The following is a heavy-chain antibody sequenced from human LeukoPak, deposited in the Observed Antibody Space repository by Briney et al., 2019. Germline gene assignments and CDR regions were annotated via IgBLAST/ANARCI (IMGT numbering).Heavy chain of an antibody. CDR3: TRDCSSTNCFVDY. J-gene: IGHJ4*02. V-gene: IGHV3-49*03. CDR1: GFTFGDYA. CDR2: IRDKAYGGTT. Sequence: GGSLRLSCTDSGFTFGDYAMSWFRQAPGKGLEWVSLIRDKAYGGTTEYAASVKGRFTISRDDSKNIAYLQVNSLKTEDTAVYYCTRDCSSTNCFVDYWGQGTLVTVSS. D-gene: IGHD2-2*01.